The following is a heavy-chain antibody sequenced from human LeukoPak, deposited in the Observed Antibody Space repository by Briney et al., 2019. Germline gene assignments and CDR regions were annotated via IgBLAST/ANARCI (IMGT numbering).Heavy chain of an antibody. V-gene: IGHV3-30*18. CDR1: GFTFSSYG. D-gene: IGHD6-13*01. CDR2: ISYDGSNK. Sequence: GGSLRLSCAASGFTFSSYGMRWVRQAPGKGLEWVAVISYDGSNKYYADSVKGRFTISRDNSKNTLYLQMNSLRAEDTAVYYCAKDQREAAAGSDYYYMDVWGKGTTVTVSS. CDR3: AKDQREAAAGSDYYYMDV. J-gene: IGHJ6*03.